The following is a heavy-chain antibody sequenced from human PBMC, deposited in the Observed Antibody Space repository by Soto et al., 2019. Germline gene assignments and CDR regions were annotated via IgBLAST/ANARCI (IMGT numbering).Heavy chain of an antibody. CDR2: IYSSSST. CDR3: ARDPYYDYIWGSYRSRFHFDY. V-gene: IGHV3-66*01. Sequence: GGSLRLSCAASGFTVSSNYMSWVRQAPGKGLEWVSVIYSSSSTYYADSVKGRFTISRDNAKNSLYLQMNSLRAEDTAVYYCARDPYYDYIWGSYRSRFHFDYWGQGTLVTVSS. D-gene: IGHD3-16*02. J-gene: IGHJ4*02. CDR1: GFTVSSNY.